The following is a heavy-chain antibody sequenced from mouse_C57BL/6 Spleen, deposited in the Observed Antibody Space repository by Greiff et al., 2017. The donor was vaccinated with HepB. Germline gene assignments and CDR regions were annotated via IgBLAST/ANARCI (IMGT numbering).Heavy chain of an antibody. CDR2: IYPRSGNT. V-gene: IGHV1-81*01. D-gene: IGHD2-3*01. Sequence: QVQLKESGAELARPGASVKLSCKASGYTFTSYGISWVKQRTGQGLEWIGEIYPRSGNTYYNEKFKGKATLTADKSSSTAYMELRSLTSEDSAVYFCALYDPAWFAYWGQGTLVTVSA. CDR3: ALYDPAWFAY. CDR1: GYTFTSYG. J-gene: IGHJ3*01.